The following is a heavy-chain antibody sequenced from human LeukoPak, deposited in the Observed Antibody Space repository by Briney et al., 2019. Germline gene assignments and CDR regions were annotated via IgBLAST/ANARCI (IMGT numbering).Heavy chain of an antibody. CDR3: ARSDITYYYDSSGYYPDY. V-gene: IGHV1-2*02. Sequence: ASVKVSCKASGYTFTGYYMHWVRQAPGQGLEWMGWIDPNSGGTNYAQKFQGRVTMTRDTSISTAYMELSRLRSDDTAVYYCARSDITYYYDSSGYYPDYWGQGTLVTVSS. CDR2: IDPNSGGT. J-gene: IGHJ4*02. D-gene: IGHD3-22*01. CDR1: GYTFTGYY.